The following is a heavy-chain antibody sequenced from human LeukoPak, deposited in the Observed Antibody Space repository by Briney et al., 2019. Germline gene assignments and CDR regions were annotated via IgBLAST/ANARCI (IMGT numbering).Heavy chain of an antibody. D-gene: IGHD6-19*01. CDR1: GYSISSGYY. CDR3: ARGYIAVAGYDAFDI. V-gene: IGHV4-38-2*02. Sequence: PSETLSLTCTVSGYSISSGYYWGWIRQPPGKGLEWIGSIYHSGSTYYNPSLKSRVTISVDTSKNQFSLKLSSVTAADTAVYYCARGYIAVAGYDAFDIWGQGTMVTVSS. CDR2: IYHSGST. J-gene: IGHJ3*02.